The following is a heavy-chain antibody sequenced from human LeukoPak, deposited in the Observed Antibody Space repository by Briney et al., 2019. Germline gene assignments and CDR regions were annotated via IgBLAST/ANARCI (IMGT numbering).Heavy chain of an antibody. J-gene: IGHJ6*03. Sequence: PGGSLRLSCAASGFTFSSYSMNWARQAPGKGLEWVSGINWNGGSTGYADSVKGRFTISRDNAKNSLYLQMNSLRAEDTALYYCARVYELREEDYYYYYMDVWGKGTTVTVSS. D-gene: IGHD5/OR15-5a*01. V-gene: IGHV3-20*04. CDR1: GFTFSSYS. CDR2: INWNGGST. CDR3: ARVYELREEDYYYYYMDV.